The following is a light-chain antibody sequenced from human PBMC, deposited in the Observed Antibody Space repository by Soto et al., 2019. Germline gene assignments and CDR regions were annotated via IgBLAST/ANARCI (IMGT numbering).Light chain of an antibody. CDR2: WAS. CDR3: QQYYSSPFA. CDR1: RSILSGSNNY. V-gene: IGKV4-1*01. Sequence: DIVMTQSPDSLAVSLSERATINCKSSRSILSGSNNYLAWYQQKPGQPPRLLIYWASTRESGVPDRFSGSGSGTDFTLTISSLQAEDVAVYYCQQYYSSPFAFGPGTKVDI. J-gene: IGKJ3*01.